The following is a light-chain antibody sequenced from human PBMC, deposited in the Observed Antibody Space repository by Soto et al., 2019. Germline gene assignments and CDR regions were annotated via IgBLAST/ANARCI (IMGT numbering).Light chain of an antibody. CDR1: QSIGTQ. J-gene: IGKJ4*01. Sequence: EIVMTQSPATLSVSPGERATLSCRASQSIGTQLAWYQLKPGQTPRLLIFGASTRATGIPARFSGSGSGSEFTLTISSLQSEDFEVYSCQQYNVWPLVTFGGGTKVEIK. CDR2: GAS. CDR3: QQYNVWPLVT. V-gene: IGKV3-15*01.